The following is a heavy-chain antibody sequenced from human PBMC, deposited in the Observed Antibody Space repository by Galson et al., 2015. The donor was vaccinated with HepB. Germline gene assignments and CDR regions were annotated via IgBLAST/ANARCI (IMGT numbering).Heavy chain of an antibody. CDR3: ARERAVAAAGFFDY. CDR1: GFTFSSYW. J-gene: IGHJ4*02. D-gene: IGHD6-13*01. CDR2: IKQDGSEK. V-gene: IGHV3-7*03. Sequence: SLRLSCAASGFTFSSYWMSWVRQAPGKGLEWVANIKQDGSEKYYVDSVKGRFTISRDNAKNSLYLQMNSLRAEDTAVYYCARERAVAAAGFFDYWGQGTLVTVSS.